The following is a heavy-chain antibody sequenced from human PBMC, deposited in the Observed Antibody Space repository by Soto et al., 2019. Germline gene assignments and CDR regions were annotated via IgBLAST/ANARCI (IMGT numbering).Heavy chain of an antibody. CDR1: GFTFSSYA. J-gene: IGHJ3*02. D-gene: IGHD3-3*01. CDR3: AKDASPFSLRNAFDI. V-gene: IGHV3-23*01. CDR2: ISGSGGST. Sequence: GGSLRLSCAASGFTFSSYAMSWVRQAPGKGLEWVSAISGSGGSTYYADSVKGRLPISRDNSKNTLYLQMNSLKAEDTAVYYCAKDASPFSLRNAFDIWGQGTMVTVSS.